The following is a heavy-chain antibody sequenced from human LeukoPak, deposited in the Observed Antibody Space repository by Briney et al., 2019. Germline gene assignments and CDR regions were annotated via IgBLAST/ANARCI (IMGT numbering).Heavy chain of an antibody. CDR1: GFTFDDYS. D-gene: IGHD6-13*01. V-gene: IGHV3-43*01. CDR2: INKDGDRT. CDR3: AKEARGSSWTGFDY. J-gene: IGHJ4*02. Sequence: PGGSLRLSCAASGFTFDDYSIHWVRQAPGKGLEWVSLINKDGDRTYYADSVRGRFTISRDNRKDSLYLQMNSLRTEDTALYYCAKEARGSSWTGFDYWGQGTLVTVSS.